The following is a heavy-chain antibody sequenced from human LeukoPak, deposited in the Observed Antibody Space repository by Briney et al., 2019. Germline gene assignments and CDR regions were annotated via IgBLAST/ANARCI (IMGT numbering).Heavy chain of an antibody. J-gene: IGHJ3*02. Sequence: SETLSLTCTVSGGSISGYYWSWIRQPPGKGLEWIGYVSYSGSTNYNPSLKSRVSISVDTSKNQFSLNLSSVTAADTAVYDCARGYPGYDAFDIWGQGTMVTVSS. D-gene: IGHD5-12*01. CDR1: GGSISGYY. CDR3: ARGYPGYDAFDI. CDR2: VSYSGST. V-gene: IGHV4-59*08.